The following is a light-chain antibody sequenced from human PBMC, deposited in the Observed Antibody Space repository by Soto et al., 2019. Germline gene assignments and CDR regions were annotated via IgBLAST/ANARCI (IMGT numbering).Light chain of an antibody. V-gene: IGLV1-44*01. CDR2: TAG. CDR3: SAWDNSLNGYV. J-gene: IGLJ1*01. Sequence: QSVLTQPLSASASPGQRVTISCSGGSSNIGSNTVAWYQQLPGTAPPRLIFTAGQRPSGVPGRFSGSKSGTSASLAISGLQSEDEAAYYYSAWDNSLNGYVFGPGTKVTVL. CDR1: SSNIGSNT.